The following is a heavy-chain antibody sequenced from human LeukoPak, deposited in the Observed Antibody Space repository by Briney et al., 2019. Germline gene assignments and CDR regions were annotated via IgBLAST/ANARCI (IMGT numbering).Heavy chain of an antibody. J-gene: IGHJ6*04. CDR1: GFTFSTYE. CDR2: ISGSGSAI. CDR3: AELGITMIGGV. D-gene: IGHD3-10*02. Sequence: GGSLRLSCAASGFTFSTYEMNWVRQAPGKGLEWISYISGSGSAIYYADSVKGRFTISRDNAKNSLYLQMNSLRAEDTAVYYCAELGITMIGGVWGKGTTVTISS. V-gene: IGHV3-48*03.